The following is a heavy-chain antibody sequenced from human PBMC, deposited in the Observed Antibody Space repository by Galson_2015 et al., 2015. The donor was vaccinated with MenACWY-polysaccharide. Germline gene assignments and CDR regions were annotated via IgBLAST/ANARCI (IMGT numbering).Heavy chain of an antibody. CDR1: GFTFSSHW. D-gene: IGHD3-10*01. V-gene: IGHV3-7*01. Sequence: SLRLSCAAYGFTFSSHWMTWVRQAPGKGLEWVATIKQDGSEKYYVDSVKGRFTISRDNAKNSLSLQMNSLRAEDTAVYYCARAGEGWFDSWGLGTMVTVSS. CDR3: ARAGEGWFDS. J-gene: IGHJ5*01. CDR2: IKQDGSEK.